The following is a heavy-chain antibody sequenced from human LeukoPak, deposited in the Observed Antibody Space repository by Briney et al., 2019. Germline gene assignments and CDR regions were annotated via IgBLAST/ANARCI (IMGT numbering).Heavy chain of an antibody. CDR3: ARGTPYNP. Sequence: SETLSLTCTVSGASIDSGRYYWGWIRQPPGKGLEWIGSIHYSGTTYYNPSLKSRVTISIDASNNQFSLKLSSVTAADTAGYYCARGTPYNPWGQGTLVTVSS. J-gene: IGHJ5*02. D-gene: IGHD4-11*01. CDR1: GASIDSGRYY. V-gene: IGHV4-39*07. CDR2: IHYSGTT.